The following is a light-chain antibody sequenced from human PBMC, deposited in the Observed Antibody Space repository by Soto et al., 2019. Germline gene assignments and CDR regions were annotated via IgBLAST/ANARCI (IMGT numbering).Light chain of an antibody. Sequence: DIQMTQSPSTLSASVGDRVTITCRASQSIDSWLAWYQQKPGKDPKLLIYRASSLESGVPSRFSGSGSGTEFTLTISSRQPDDFATYYCQQYKTYMYTFAQGTKREIK. CDR2: RAS. V-gene: IGKV1-5*03. CDR3: QQYKTYMYT. J-gene: IGKJ2*01. CDR1: QSIDSW.